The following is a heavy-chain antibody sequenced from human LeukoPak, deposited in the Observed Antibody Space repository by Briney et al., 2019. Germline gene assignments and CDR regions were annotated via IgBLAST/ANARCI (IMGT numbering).Heavy chain of an antibody. CDR3: ARGAYYDSSGYESLYYFDY. CDR1: GGTFSSYA. Sequence: SVKVSCKASGGTFSSYAISCVRQAPGQGLEWMGGIIPIFGTANYAQKFQGRVTITTDESTSTAYMELSSLRSEDTAVYYCARGAYYDSSGYESLYYFDYWGQGTLVTVSS. D-gene: IGHD3-22*01. V-gene: IGHV1-69*05. J-gene: IGHJ4*02. CDR2: IIPIFGTA.